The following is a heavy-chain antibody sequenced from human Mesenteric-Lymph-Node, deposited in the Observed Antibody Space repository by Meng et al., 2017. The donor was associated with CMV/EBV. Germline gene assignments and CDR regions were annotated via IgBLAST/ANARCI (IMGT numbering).Heavy chain of an antibody. Sequence: GGSLRLSCAASGFTFNSYAMSWVRQAPGKGLEWVSGIDGSGGSTYYADSVKGRFTISRDNSKNTLYLQMNSLRAEDTAVYYCAKDGPYSNYLFDYWGQGTLVTVSS. D-gene: IGHD4-11*01. CDR2: IDGSGGST. V-gene: IGHV3-23*01. CDR3: AKDGPYSNYLFDY. CDR1: GFTFNSYA. J-gene: IGHJ4*02.